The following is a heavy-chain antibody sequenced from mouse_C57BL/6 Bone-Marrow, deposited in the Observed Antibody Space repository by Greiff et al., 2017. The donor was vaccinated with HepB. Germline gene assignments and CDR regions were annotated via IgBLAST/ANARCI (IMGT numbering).Heavy chain of an antibody. V-gene: IGHV14-4*01. CDR3: TTSPPYSNYYAMDY. CDR1: GFNIKDDY. Sequence: VQLQQSGAELVRPGASVKLSCTASGFNIKDDYMHWVKQRPEQGLEWIGWIDPENGDTEYASKFQGKATITADTSSNTAYLQLSSLTSEDTAVYYCTTSPPYSNYYAMDYWGQGTSVTVSS. D-gene: IGHD2-5*01. CDR2: IDPENGDT. J-gene: IGHJ4*01.